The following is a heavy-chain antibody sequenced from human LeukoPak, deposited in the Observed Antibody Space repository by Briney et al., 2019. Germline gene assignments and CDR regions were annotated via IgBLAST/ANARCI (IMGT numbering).Heavy chain of an antibody. V-gene: IGHV3-23*01. CDR1: GLTFSSYA. Sequence: PGGSLRLSCAASGLTFSSYAMMWLRQAPGKGLEWVSAISGSGGSTYYADSVKGRFTISRDNSKNTLYLQMNSLRAEDTAVYYCAREPGIAAAGTFRGVWGQGTTVTVSS. J-gene: IGHJ6*02. D-gene: IGHD6-13*01. CDR3: AREPGIAAAGTFRGV. CDR2: ISGSGGST.